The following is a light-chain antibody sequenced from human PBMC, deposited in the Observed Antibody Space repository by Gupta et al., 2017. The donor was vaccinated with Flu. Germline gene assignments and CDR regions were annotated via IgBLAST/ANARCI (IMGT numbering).Light chain of an antibody. Sequence: QSALTPPASVSGSPGPSITISCTGTSSDVGGYNEVSWYQQNPDKAHKLMIYDVTNRPSGVANRFSGSKSGNTASLIISGLQAEDEADYYCSSYTSSRTKVFGTGTKVTVL. CDR2: DVT. V-gene: IGLV2-14*01. J-gene: IGLJ1*01. CDR1: SSDVGGYNE. CDR3: SSYTSSRTKV.